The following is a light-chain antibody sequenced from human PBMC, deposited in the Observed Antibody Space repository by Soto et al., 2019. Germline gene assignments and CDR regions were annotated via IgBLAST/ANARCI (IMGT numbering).Light chain of an antibody. J-gene: IGLJ1*01. CDR2: EGS. CDR3: CSYAGGR. CDR1: SSDVGSYNL. V-gene: IGLV2-23*01. Sequence: QSALTQPASVSGSPGQSITISCTGTSSDVGSYNLVSWYQQHPGKAPKLMIYEGSKRPSGVSNRFSGSKSGNTASLTISGLQAEDEADYYCCSYAGGRFGTGTKLTVL.